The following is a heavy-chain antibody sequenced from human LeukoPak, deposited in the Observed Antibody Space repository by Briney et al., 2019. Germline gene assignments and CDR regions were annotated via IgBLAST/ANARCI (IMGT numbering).Heavy chain of an antibody. CDR1: VGSISRGGYS. D-gene: IGHD3-10*01. Sequence: PSETLSLTCAVSVGSISRGGYSWSWIRQQPGKGLEWIGYFYYSGSTYYNPSLKSRVTISVDTSKNQLSLKLSSVTAADTALYYCARESNYHGSGTGWFDPWGQGTLVTVSS. V-gene: IGHV4-30-4*07. J-gene: IGHJ5*02. CDR2: FYYSGST. CDR3: ARESNYHGSGTGWFDP.